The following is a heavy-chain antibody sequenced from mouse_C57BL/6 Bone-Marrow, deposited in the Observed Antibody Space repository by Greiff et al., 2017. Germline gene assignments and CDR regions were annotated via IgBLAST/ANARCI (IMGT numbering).Heavy chain of an antibody. V-gene: IGHV2-2*01. CDR3: ARTPYVGFAY. Sequence: VHLVESGPGLVQPSQSLSITCTVSGFSLTSYGVHWVRQSPGKGLEWLGVIWSGGSTDYNAAFISRLSISKDNSKSQVFFKMNSLQADDTAIYYCARTPYVGFAYWGQGTLVTVSA. J-gene: IGHJ3*01. CDR1: GFSLTSYG. CDR2: IWSGGST.